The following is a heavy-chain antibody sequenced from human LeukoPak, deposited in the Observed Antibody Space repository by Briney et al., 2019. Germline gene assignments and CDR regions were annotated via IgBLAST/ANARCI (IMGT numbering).Heavy chain of an antibody. D-gene: IGHD3/OR15-3a*01. CDR2: IYHSGST. J-gene: IGHJ4*02. CDR1: GYSISSGYY. CDR3: ARHFSTAYYFDY. Sequence: KPSETPSLPCAVSGYSISSGYYWGWVRQPPRKGLEWIGSIYHSGSTYYNPSLKSRVTISVDTSKNQFSLKLSSVTAADTAVYYCARHFSTAYYFDYWGQGTLVTVSS. V-gene: IGHV4-38-2*01.